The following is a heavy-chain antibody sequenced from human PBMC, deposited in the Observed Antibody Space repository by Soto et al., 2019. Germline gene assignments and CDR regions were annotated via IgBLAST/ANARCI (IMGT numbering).Heavy chain of an antibody. Sequence: QVQLVQSGAEVKRPGSSVKVSCKASGGTFNNYAINWVRQAPGQGLEWMGDISPMFGKANYAQKFQGRVKITADDSKATAYLELSSLRSEDTALYYCAREVEVHTPVFGFWGQGSVVTVSS. J-gene: IGHJ4*02. CDR1: GGTFNNYA. CDR2: ISPMFGKA. V-gene: IGHV1-69*01. CDR3: AREVEVHTPVFGF. D-gene: IGHD2-2*01.